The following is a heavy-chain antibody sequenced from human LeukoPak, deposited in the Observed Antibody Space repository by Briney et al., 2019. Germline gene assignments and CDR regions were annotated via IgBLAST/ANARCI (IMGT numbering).Heavy chain of an antibody. D-gene: IGHD6-13*01. CDR2: ISAYNGDT. CDR3: AREEGAPIAAANI. V-gene: IGHV1-18*01. Sequence: ASVKVSFKASGYIFTSYSISWVRQAPGQGLEWMGWISAYNGDTNYVQKLQGRVTMTTDTSTSTAYMELKSLRSDGTAVYYCAREEGAPIAAANIWGLGTKVTVSS. CDR1: GYIFTSYS. J-gene: IGHJ3*02.